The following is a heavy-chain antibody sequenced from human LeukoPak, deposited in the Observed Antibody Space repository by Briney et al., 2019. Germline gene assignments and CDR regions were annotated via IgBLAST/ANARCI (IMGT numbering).Heavy chain of an antibody. CDR2: ISSSGSTI. D-gene: IGHD6-13*01. V-gene: IGHV3-11*01. J-gene: IGHJ4*02. CDR3: ARVDSSSWYQNYFDY. Sequence: PGGSLRLSCAASGFTFSDYYMSWIRQAPGEGLEWVSYISSSGSTIYYADSVKGRFTISRDNAKSSLYLQMNSLRAEDTAVYYCARVDSSSWYQNYFDYWGQGTLVTVSS. CDR1: GFTFSDYY.